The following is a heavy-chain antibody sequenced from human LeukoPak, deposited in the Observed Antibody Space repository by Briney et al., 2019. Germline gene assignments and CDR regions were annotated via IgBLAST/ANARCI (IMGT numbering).Heavy chain of an antibody. Sequence: GGSLRLSCAASGFTFSSSAMSWVRQAPGKGLEWVSSISGSGSGGSTYYADSVKGRLTISRDNSKNTLYLQMNSLRAEDTAVYYCAKSGYNRFDYWGQGTLVTVSS. V-gene: IGHV3-23*01. D-gene: IGHD5-24*01. CDR1: GFTFSSSA. CDR2: ISGSGSGGST. J-gene: IGHJ4*02. CDR3: AKSGYNRFDY.